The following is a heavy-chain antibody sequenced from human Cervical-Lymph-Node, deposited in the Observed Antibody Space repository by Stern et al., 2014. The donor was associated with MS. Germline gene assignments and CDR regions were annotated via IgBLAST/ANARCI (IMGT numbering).Heavy chain of an antibody. CDR2: IFPVFGAP. Sequence: VQLVQSGAEVTKPGSSVKVSCKASGGTFSKFPSSWVRQAPGQGLEWMGGIFPVFGAPTYAQEFRGRVTMTAVVSTSTVYMELSSLRSDDTAVYYCALSSETSDRWYSLGYDLWGQGTLVTVSS. CDR1: GGTFSKFP. V-gene: IGHV1-69*01. D-gene: IGHD6-13*01. J-gene: IGHJ5*02. CDR3: ALSSETSDRWYSLGYDL.